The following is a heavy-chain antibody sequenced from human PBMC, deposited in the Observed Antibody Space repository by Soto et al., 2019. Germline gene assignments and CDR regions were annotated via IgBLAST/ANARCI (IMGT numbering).Heavy chain of an antibody. D-gene: IGHD3-3*02. CDR3: ARDRATSFSDPPGAWFDP. J-gene: IGHJ5*02. V-gene: IGHV1-18*01. CDR2: ISAYNGLT. Sequence: ASVKVSCKASGGTFSNYAITWVRQVPGQGLEWMGWISAYNGLTNHARKLQDRVTMTTDTSTTTAYMELRSLTSDDTAIYYCARDRATSFSDPPGAWFDPGAQGTLDPVSS. CDR1: GGTFSNYA.